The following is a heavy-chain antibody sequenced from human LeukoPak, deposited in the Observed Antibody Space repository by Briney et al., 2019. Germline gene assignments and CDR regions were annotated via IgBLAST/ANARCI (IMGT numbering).Heavy chain of an antibody. CDR3: ARLSGYDNYYYYYMDV. J-gene: IGHJ6*03. CDR1: GYTFTDYY. D-gene: IGHD5-12*01. V-gene: IGHV1-2*02. Sequence: GASVKVSCKSSGYTFTDYYMHWVRQAPGQGLEWMGWINPNSGGTNYAQKFQGRVTMTRDTSISTAYMELSRLRSDDTAVYYCARLSGYDNYYYYYMDVWGKGTTVTVSS. CDR2: INPNSGGT.